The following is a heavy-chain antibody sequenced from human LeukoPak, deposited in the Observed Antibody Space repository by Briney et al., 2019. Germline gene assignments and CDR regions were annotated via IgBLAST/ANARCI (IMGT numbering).Heavy chain of an antibody. J-gene: IGHJ6*02. CDR1: GFTFSSYG. Sequence: GGSLGLSCAASGFTFSSYGMHWVRQAPGKGLEWVAVISYDGSNKYYVDSVKGRFTISRDNSKNTLYLQMNSLRAEDTAVYYCAKAPYYYYGMDVWGQGTTVTVSS. CDR3: AKAPYYYYGMDV. V-gene: IGHV3-30*18. CDR2: ISYDGSNK.